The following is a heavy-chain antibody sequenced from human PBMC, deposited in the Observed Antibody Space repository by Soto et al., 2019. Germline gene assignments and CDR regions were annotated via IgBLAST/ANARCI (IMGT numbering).Heavy chain of an antibody. CDR2: MNPNSGNT. CDR3: ASQGVDFWRVGHYYGLGV. Sequence: QVQLVQSGAEVKKPGASVKVSCKASGYTFTNYDVNWVRQAAGQGLEWMGWMNPNSGNTDYAQKFRDRVARTRNTSIDTAYMELSSLTSEDTAVYYCASQGVDFWRVGHYYGLGVWGQGTAVTVAS. D-gene: IGHD3-3*01. J-gene: IGHJ6*02. CDR1: GYTFTNYD. V-gene: IGHV1-8*01.